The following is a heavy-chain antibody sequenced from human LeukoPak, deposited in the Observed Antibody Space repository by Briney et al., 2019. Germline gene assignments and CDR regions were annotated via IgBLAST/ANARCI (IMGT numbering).Heavy chain of an antibody. D-gene: IGHD3-10*01. CDR2: INHSGST. CDR3: ARGGSPAMVRGVIDY. Sequence: SETLSLTCTVSGGSISSGTYYWGWIRQPPGKGLEWIGEINHSGSTNYNPSLKSRVTISVDTSKNQFSLKLSSVTAADTAVYYCARGGSPAMVRGVIDYWGQGTLVTVSS. J-gene: IGHJ4*02. CDR1: GGSISSGTYY. V-gene: IGHV4-39*07.